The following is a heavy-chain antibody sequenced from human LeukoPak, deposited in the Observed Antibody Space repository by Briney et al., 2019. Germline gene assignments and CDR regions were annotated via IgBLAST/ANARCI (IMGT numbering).Heavy chain of an antibody. CDR3: ARVVRGVISSWFDP. Sequence: GGSLRLSCAASGFTFSSYWMSWVRQAPGKGLEWVANIKQDGSEKYYVDSVKGRFTISRDNAKNSLYLQMNSLRAEDTAVYYCARVVRGVISSWFDPWGQGTLDTVSS. CDR2: IKQDGSEK. D-gene: IGHD3-10*01. J-gene: IGHJ5*02. CDR1: GFTFSSYW. V-gene: IGHV3-7*03.